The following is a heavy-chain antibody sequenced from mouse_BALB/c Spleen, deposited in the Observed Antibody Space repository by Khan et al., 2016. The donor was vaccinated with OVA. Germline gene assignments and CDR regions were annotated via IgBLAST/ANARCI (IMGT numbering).Heavy chain of an antibody. D-gene: IGHD1-3*01. J-gene: IGHJ2*01. V-gene: IGHV1-7*01. CDR1: GYTFINYW. CDR3: ARRGLQWDFDY. CDR2: INPSTGYT. Sequence: VQLQESGAELAKPGASVKMSCKASGYTFINYWILWVKQRPGQGLEWIGYINPSTGYTEYNQNFKDKATLTADKPSSTAYMQLSSLTSEDSAVYYCARRGLQWDFDYWGQGTTVTVSS.